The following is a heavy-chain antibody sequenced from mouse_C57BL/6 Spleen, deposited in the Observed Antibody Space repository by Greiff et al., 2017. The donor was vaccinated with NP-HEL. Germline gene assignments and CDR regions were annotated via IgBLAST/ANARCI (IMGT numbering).Heavy chain of an antibody. CDR3: TRGLRRDYYAMDY. CDR1: GYTFTSYW. Sequence: EFQLQQSGTVLARPGASVKMSCKTSGYTFTSYWMHWVKQRPGQGLEWIGAIYPGNSDTSYNQKFKGKAKLTAVTSASTAYMELSSLTDEDSAVYYCTRGLRRDYYAMDYWGQGTSVTVSS. D-gene: IGHD2-4*01. J-gene: IGHJ4*01. V-gene: IGHV1-5*01. CDR2: IYPGNSDT.